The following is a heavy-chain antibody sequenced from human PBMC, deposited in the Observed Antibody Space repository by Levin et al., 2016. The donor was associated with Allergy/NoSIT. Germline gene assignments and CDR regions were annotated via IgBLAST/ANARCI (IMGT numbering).Heavy chain of an antibody. Sequence: GGSLRLSCAASGFTFSSYWMSWVRQAPGKGLEWVANIKQDGSEKYYVDSVKGRFTISRDNAKNSLYLQMNSLRAEDTAVYYCAREMDYGDYVCAFDIWGQGTMVTVSS. D-gene: IGHD4-17*01. V-gene: IGHV3-7*03. CDR2: IKQDGSEK. CDR3: AREMDYGDYVCAFDI. J-gene: IGHJ3*02. CDR1: GFTFSSYW.